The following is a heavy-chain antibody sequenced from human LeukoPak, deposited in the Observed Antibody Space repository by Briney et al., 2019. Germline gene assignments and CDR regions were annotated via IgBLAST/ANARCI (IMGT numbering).Heavy chain of an antibody. CDR1: GYSFTTYW. D-gene: IGHD6-13*01. CDR3: ARARAYSTASYYFDY. V-gene: IGHV5-51*01. Sequence: GASLKISCQVSGYSFTTYWIGWVRQMPGKGLEWMGIIYPGDSDTKYSPSFQGQVTISADKSISTAYLQWSSLKASDTATYYCARARAYSTASYYFDYWGQGTLVTVSS. CDR2: IYPGDSDT. J-gene: IGHJ4*02.